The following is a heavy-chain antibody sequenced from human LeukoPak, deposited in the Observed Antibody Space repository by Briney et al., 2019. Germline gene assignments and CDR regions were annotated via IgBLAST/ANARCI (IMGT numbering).Heavy chain of an antibody. CDR2: IRYDGSNK. CDR3: AKDLSYYYYMDV. J-gene: IGHJ6*03. CDR1: GFTFSSYG. V-gene: IGHV3-30*02. Sequence: QPGGSLRLSCAASGFTFSSYGMHWVRQAPGKGLEWVAFIRYDGSNKYYADSVKGRFTISRDNSKNTLYLQMNSLRAEDTAVYYCAKDLSYYYYMDVWGKGTTVTVSS.